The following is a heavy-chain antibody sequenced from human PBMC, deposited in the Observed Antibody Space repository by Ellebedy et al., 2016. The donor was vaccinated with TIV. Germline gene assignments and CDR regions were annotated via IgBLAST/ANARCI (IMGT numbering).Heavy chain of an antibody. J-gene: IGHJ5*01. Sequence: GESLKISXAASGFTFSSYWIHWVRQAPGKGLVWVSHINSDGSDTSYADSVKGRFTISRDNAKNTLYLQMNSLRAEDTAIYYCARARSGFDSWGQGTLVTVSP. CDR1: GFTFSSYW. CDR2: INSDGSDT. D-gene: IGHD1-14*01. CDR3: ARARSGFDS. V-gene: IGHV3-74*01.